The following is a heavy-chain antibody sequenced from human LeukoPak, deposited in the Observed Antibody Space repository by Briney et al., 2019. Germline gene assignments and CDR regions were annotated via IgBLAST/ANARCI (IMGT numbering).Heavy chain of an antibody. V-gene: IGHV3-7*01. CDR1: GFTFSSYW. CDR2: IKENGNEQ. D-gene: IGHD1-14*01. Sequence: PGGSLRLSCAASGFTFSSYWMSWVRQAPGKGLEWVAHIKENGNEQYYADSVKGRFTISRDNAKKSLCLQMNSLRAEDTAVYYCARGPGDFDASDIWGQGTMVTVSS. CDR3: ARGPGDFDASDI. J-gene: IGHJ3*02.